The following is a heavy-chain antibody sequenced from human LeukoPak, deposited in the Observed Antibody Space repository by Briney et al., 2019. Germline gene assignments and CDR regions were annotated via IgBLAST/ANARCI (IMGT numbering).Heavy chain of an antibody. CDR1: GGSISSYY. Sequence: PSETLSLTCTVSGGSISSYYWSWIRQPPGKGLEWIGYIYYSGSTNYNPSLKSRVTISVDTSKNQFSLKLSSVTAADTAVYYCARDVVYYNYMDVWGKGTTVTVSS. CDR2: IYYSGST. V-gene: IGHV4-59*12. CDR3: ARDVVYYNYMDV. D-gene: IGHD2-21*01. J-gene: IGHJ6*03.